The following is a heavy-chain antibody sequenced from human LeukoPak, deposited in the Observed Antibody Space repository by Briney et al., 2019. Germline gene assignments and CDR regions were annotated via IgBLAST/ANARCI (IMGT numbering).Heavy chain of an antibody. CDR2: INTDETIT. CDR1: GFTFSSYW. Sequence: PGGSLRLSCAASGFTFSSYWMHWVRQAPGKGLVWVSRINTDETITTYADSVKGRFTISRDNSENTLYLQMNSLRAEDTAVYYCARGGIVARPITWFDTWGQGTLVTVSS. J-gene: IGHJ5*02. V-gene: IGHV3-74*01. CDR3: ARGGIVARPITWFDT. D-gene: IGHD6-6*01.